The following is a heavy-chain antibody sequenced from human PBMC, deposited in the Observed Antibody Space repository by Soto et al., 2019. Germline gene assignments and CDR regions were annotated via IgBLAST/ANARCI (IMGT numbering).Heavy chain of an antibody. D-gene: IGHD2-2*01. J-gene: IGHJ6*02. Sequence: GGSLRLSCAASGFTFSSYWMSWVRQAPGKGLEWVANIKQDGSEKYYVDSVKGRFTISRDNAKNSLYLQMNSLRAEDTAVYYCARDPSSTREHDYYYYGMDVWGQGTTVTVSS. CDR3: ARDPSSTREHDYYYYGMDV. CDR2: IKQDGSEK. V-gene: IGHV3-7*01. CDR1: GFTFSSYW.